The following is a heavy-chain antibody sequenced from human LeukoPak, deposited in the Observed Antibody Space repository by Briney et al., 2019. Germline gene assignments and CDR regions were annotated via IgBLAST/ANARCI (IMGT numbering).Heavy chain of an antibody. D-gene: IGHD6-6*01. CDR1: GYTFTGYY. V-gene: IGHV1-2*02. J-gene: IGHJ6*03. CDR3: ATLEYSSSSGHYYNYYMDV. Sequence: ASVKVSCKASGYTFTGYYMHWVRQAPGQGLEWMGWINPNSGGTNYAQKFQGRVTMTRDTSISTAYMELSRLRSDDTAVYYCATLEYSSSSGHYYNYYMDVWGKGTTVTVSS. CDR2: INPNSGGT.